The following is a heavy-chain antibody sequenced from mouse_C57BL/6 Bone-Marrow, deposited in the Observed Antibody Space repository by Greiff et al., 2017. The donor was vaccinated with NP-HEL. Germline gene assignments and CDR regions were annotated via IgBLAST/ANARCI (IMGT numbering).Heavy chain of an antibody. J-gene: IGHJ2*01. Sequence: QVQLQQSGAELAWPGASVKLSCKASGYTFTSHGISRVKQRTGQGPEWIGETYPRSGNPYYNAQFKGKATLTADKSSSTAYMELRSLTSEDSAVYFCARRIYYYGSSPGYWGQGTTLTVSS. CDR2: TYPRSGNP. V-gene: IGHV1-81*01. CDR1: GYTFTSHG. D-gene: IGHD1-1*01. CDR3: ARRIYYYGSSPGY.